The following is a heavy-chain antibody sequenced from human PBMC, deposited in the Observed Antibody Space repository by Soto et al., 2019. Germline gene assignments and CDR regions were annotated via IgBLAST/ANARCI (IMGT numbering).Heavy chain of an antibody. J-gene: IGHJ4*02. CDR2: IYYSGST. CDR1: GGSISSGGYY. D-gene: IGHD6-19*01. CDR3: ASTKYSSGWYGNPFE. Sequence: QMQLQESGPGLVKPSQTLSLICTVSGGSISSGGYYWSWIRQHPGKGLDWIGYIYYSGSTNYNPSLKMRVMISVDTSKNQFSLNLSSVTAADTAVYYCASTKYSSGWYGNPFEWGQGTLVTVSS. V-gene: IGHV4-31*03.